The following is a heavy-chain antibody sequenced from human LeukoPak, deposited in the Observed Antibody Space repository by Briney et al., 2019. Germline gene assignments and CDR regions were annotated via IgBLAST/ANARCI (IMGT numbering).Heavy chain of an antibody. Sequence: PGGSLRLSCAVSGLTFSNYAMSWVRQAPGKGLEWVSAISGSGENTHYADSVQGRFIISRDNSKKTMYLQMNSLRGEDTAVYYCAKGSTYFYGSGTTDDAIDIWGQGTMVTVSS. J-gene: IGHJ3*02. V-gene: IGHV3-23*01. D-gene: IGHD3-10*01. CDR3: AKGSTYFYGSGTTDDAIDI. CDR2: ISGSGENT. CDR1: GLTFSNYA.